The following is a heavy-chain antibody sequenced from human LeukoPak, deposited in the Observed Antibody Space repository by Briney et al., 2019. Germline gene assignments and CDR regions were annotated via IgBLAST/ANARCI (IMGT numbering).Heavy chain of an antibody. CDR2: IYYSGST. CDR3: ARVTTVTTRGAFDI. V-gene: IGHV4-30-4*01. D-gene: IGHD4-17*01. J-gene: IGHJ3*02. Sequence: NPSETLSLTCTVSGGSISSGDYYWSWIRQPPGKGLEWIGYIYYSGSTYYNPSLKSRVTISVDASKNQFSLKLSSVTAADTAMYYCARVTTVTTRGAFDIWGQGTMVTVSS. CDR1: GGSISSGDYY.